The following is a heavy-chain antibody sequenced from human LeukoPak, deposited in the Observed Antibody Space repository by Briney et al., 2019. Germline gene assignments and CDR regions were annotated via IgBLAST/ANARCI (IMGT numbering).Heavy chain of an antibody. Sequence: ASVKVSFKASGFTFSSYGISWVRPAPGQGLGWVGLINPDGGSTAYAHRFQGRVIMTRDTSTSTAYMDLSSLRSEDTAVYHCARAPRNSSTMLDFWGQGTLVTISS. CDR3: ARAPRNSSTMLDF. J-gene: IGHJ4*02. D-gene: IGHD6-13*01. CDR1: GFTFSSYG. CDR2: INPDGGST. V-gene: IGHV1-18*01.